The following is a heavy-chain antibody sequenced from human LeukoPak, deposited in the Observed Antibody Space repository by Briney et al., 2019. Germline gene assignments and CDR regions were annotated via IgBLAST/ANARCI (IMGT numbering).Heavy chain of an antibody. Sequence: GGSLRLSCAASGFTFSSYGMHWVRQAPGKGLEWVSSISSSSYIYYADSVKGRFTISRDNAKNSLYLQMNSLRAEDTAVYYCARDKWELLPFDYWGQGTLVTVSS. CDR1: GFTFSSYG. V-gene: IGHV3-21*01. CDR2: ISSSSYI. CDR3: ARDKWELLPFDY. J-gene: IGHJ4*02. D-gene: IGHD1-26*01.